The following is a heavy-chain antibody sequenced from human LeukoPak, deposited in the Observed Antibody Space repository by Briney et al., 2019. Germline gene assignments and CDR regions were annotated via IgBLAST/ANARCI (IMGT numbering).Heavy chain of an antibody. CDR3: ADYYDSSGYSYGEYFQP. CDR1: GGSISSGDYY. V-gene: IGHV4-30-4*01. Sequence: SETLSLTCTVSGGSISSGDYYWGWIRQPPGKGREWVVYIYYSGSTYYNPSLKSPITLSVDTSKHQFSLKLSSVTAADTAVYYCADYYDSSGYSYGEYFQPWGQGTLVTVSS. D-gene: IGHD3-22*01. J-gene: IGHJ1*01. CDR2: IYYSGST.